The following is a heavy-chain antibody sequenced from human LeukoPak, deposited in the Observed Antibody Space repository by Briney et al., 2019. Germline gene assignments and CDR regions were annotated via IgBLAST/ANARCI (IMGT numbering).Heavy chain of an antibody. Sequence: KRSETVSLTCAVYGGSFSGYYWSWTRQPPGKGLEWIGEINHSGNTNYKLSLKSRVNISGDTSKNQFSLRLSSVTAADTAVYFCARGYYYGSGSQSGLYYWGQGTLVTVSS. V-gene: IGHV4-34*01. CDR1: GGSFSGYY. CDR2: INHSGNT. J-gene: IGHJ4*02. CDR3: ARGYYYGSGSQSGLYY. D-gene: IGHD3-10*01.